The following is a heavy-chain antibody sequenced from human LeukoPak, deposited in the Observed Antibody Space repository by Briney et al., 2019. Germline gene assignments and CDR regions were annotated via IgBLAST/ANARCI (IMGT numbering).Heavy chain of an antibody. CDR2: IYSGGIT. J-gene: IGHJ4*02. V-gene: IGHV3-53*01. CDR3: ATKGGSSGYYPRFDY. Sequence: GGSLGLSCAASGFSVSSTYMSWVRQAPGKGLEWVSVIYSGGITKYAESVKGRFTISRDNSKNTLFLQMNSLRAEDTAMYYCATKGGSSGYYPRFDYWGQGTLVTVAS. CDR1: GFSVSSTY. D-gene: IGHD3-22*01.